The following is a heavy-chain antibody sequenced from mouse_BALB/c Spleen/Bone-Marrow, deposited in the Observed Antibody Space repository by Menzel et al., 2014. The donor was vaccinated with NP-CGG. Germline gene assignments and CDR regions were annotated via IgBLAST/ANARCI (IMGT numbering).Heavy chain of an antibody. CDR3: ARPTPVVATGGSFDY. CDR2: ISSGGSYT. D-gene: IGHD1-1*01. V-gene: IGHV5-6*01. J-gene: IGHJ2*01. Sequence: EVNVVDSGGDLVKPGGSLKLSCAASGFTFSSYGMSWVRQTPDKRLEWVATISSGGSYTYYPDSVKGRFTISRDNAKNTLYLQMSSLKSEDTAMYYCARPTPVVATGGSFDYWGQGTTLTVSS. CDR1: GFTFSSYG.